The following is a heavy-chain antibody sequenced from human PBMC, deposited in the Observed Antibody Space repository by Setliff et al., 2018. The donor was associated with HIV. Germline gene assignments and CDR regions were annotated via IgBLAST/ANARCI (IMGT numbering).Heavy chain of an antibody. V-gene: IGHV3-15*01. CDR3: ARLAIPAATTDY. D-gene: IGHD2-2*01. CDR2: IKSKTDGGTT. CDR1: GFNFNNAW. J-gene: IGHJ4*02. Sequence: LRLSCAASGFNFNNAWMSWVRQAPGKGLEWVGLIKSKTDGGTTDYAAPVKDRFTISRDDSKNTLYLQMNSLKSEDTAVYYCARLAIPAATTDYWGQGTLVTVSS.